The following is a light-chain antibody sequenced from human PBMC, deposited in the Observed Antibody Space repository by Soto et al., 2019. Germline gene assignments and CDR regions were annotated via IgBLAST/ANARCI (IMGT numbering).Light chain of an antibody. J-gene: IGKJ4*01. V-gene: IGKV3-20*01. CDR2: GAS. CDR1: QSVSSSY. Sequence: EIVLTQSPGTLSLSPGERATLSCRASQSVSSSYLAWYQQKPGQAPRLLIYGASNTATGIPDRFSGSGSGTDVTLTISRLEPEDFAVYYCQQYGSSPRVSFGGGTKVAIK. CDR3: QQYGSSPRVS.